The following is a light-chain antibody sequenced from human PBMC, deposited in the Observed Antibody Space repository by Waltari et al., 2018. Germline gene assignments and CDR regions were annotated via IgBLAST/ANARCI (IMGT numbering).Light chain of an antibody. V-gene: IGLV1-51*01. CDR1: TSNIENKY. Sequence: QSVLTQPPSVSAAPGQNVTISCSGSTSNIENKYEYLYQKFPGTAPKVLLYANDKRPSGIPDRFSCAKSGTSATLGITGLQTGDEADYYCGTWDISLNSWVFGGGTKLTVL. CDR2: AND. J-gene: IGLJ3*02. CDR3: GTWDISLNSWV.